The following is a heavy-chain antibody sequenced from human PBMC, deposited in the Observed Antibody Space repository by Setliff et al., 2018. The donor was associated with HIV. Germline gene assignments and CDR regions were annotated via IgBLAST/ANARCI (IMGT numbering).Heavy chain of an antibody. CDR3: ASDIVGYMDV. J-gene: IGHJ6*03. D-gene: IGHD2-15*01. CDR2: INSMSSYT. Sequence: GGSLRLSCATSGFTFSDYYMSWIRQAPGKGLEWLSFINSMSSYTNYADSVKGRFTISRDNGNNAQYLQMNSLRAADTAVYYCASDIVGYMDVWGNGTTVTVSS. V-gene: IGHV3-11*05. CDR1: GFTFSDYY.